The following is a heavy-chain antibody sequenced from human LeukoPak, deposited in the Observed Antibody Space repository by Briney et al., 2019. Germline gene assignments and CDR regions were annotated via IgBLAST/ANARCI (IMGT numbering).Heavy chain of an antibody. J-gene: IGHJ3*02. CDR3: TSTRIGWFFTRPPSGAFDI. CDR1: GCSISSDY. Sequence: SETLSLTCTVSGCSISSDYWSWIRQPAGKGLEWIGRIYTSGSTNYNPSLKSRVTMSVDTSKNQFSLKLSSVTAADTAVYYCTSTRIGWFFTRPPSGAFDIWGQGTMVTVSS. D-gene: IGHD6-19*01. CDR2: IYTSGST. V-gene: IGHV4-4*07.